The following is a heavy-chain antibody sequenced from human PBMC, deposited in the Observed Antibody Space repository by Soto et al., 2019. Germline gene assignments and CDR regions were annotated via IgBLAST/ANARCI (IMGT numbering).Heavy chain of an antibody. CDR1: GGSINSSCYF. D-gene: IGHD6-19*01. V-gene: IGHV4-39*01. Sequence: SETLSLTCSVSGGSINSSCYFWGWVRQPPGKGLEWIGSIYYSGSTYYNPSLRSRVTISVDTSKNQFSLKLSSVTAADTAVFYCARHYSSGSRNCFDPWGQGTLVTVSS. CDR3: ARHYSSGSRNCFDP. CDR2: IYYSGST. J-gene: IGHJ5*02.